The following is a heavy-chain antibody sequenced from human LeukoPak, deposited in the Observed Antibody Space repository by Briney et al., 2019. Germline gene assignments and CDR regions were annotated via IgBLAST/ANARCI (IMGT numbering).Heavy chain of an antibody. CDR1: GGSISSSSYY. D-gene: IGHD3-10*01. J-gene: IGHJ3*02. V-gene: IGHV4-39*01. CDR3: ARPDGELDAFDI. Sequence: SETLSLTCTVSGGSISSSSYYWGWIRQPPGKGLEWTGSIYYSGSTYYNPSLKSRVTISVDTSKNQFSLKLSSVTAADTAVYYCARPDGELDAFDIWGQGTMVTVSS. CDR2: IYYSGST.